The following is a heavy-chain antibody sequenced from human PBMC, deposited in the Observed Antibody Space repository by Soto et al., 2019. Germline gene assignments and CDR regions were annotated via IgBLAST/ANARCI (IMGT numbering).Heavy chain of an antibody. D-gene: IGHD6-19*01. Sequence: EVQLLESGGGLVQPGGSLRLSCAASGFTFSSYAMSWVRQAPGKGLEWVSAISGSGGSTYYADSVKGRFTISRDNSKNTLYLQMNSLRAEDTAVYYCAKDLGVVGIAVADLGPNAFDIWGQGTMVTVSS. V-gene: IGHV3-23*01. CDR1: GFTFSSYA. CDR2: ISGSGGST. CDR3: AKDLGVVGIAVADLGPNAFDI. J-gene: IGHJ3*02.